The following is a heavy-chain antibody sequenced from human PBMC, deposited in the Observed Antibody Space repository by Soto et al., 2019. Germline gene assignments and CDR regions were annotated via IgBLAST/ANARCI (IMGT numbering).Heavy chain of an antibody. V-gene: IGHV4-34*01. Sequence: PSETLSLTCAVYGGSFSGYYWSWIRQPPGTGLEWIGEINHSGSTNYNPSLKSRVTISVDTSKNQFSLKLSSVTAADTAVYYCARDMGGVVEPAAIGEDNWFDPWGQGTLVTVSS. CDR3: ARDMGGVVEPAAIGEDNWFDP. CDR2: INHSGST. D-gene: IGHD2-2*01. J-gene: IGHJ5*02. CDR1: GGSFSGYY.